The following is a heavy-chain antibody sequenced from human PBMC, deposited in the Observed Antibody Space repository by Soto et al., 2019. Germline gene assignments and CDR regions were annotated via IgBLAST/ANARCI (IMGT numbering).Heavy chain of an antibody. CDR1: VFTVTRSS. V-gene: IGHV3-21*06. CDR2: ISSTTNYR. Sequence: PGGALRLSCAASVFTVTRSSMNWVRQAPGKGLEWVSSISSTTNYRYYGDSVKGRFTISRDNAKNSLYLEMNSLRAEDTAVYYCARESEDLTSNFDYWGQGTLVTVSS. J-gene: IGHJ4*02. CDR3: ARESEDLTSNFDY.